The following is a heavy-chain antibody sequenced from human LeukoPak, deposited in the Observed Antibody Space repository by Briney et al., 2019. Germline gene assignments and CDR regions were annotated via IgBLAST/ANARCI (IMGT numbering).Heavy chain of an antibody. CDR1: GGTFSSYA. CDR3: ARSPRPHDSSGYYPNYYYYYYMDV. J-gene: IGHJ6*03. CDR2: IIPIFGTA. Sequence: SVEVSCKASGGTFSSYAISWVRQAPGQGLEWMGGIIPIFGTANYAQKFQGRVTITTDESTSTAYMELSSLRSEDTAVYYCARSPRPHDSSGYYPNYYYYYYMDVWGKGTTVTVSS. D-gene: IGHD3-22*01. V-gene: IGHV1-69*05.